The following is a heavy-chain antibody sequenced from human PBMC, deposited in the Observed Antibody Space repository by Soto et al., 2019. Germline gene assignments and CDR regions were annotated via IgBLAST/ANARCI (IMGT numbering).Heavy chain of an antibody. V-gene: IGHV3-30*18. J-gene: IGHJ6*02. CDR3: AKKLPLPPYYYYYYGMDV. D-gene: IGHD1-26*01. CDR1: GFTFSSYS. CDR2: ISYDGSNK. Sequence: GGSLRLSCAVSGFTFSSYSMNWVRQAPGKGLEWVAVISYDGSNKYYADSVKGRFTISRDNSKNTLYLQMNSLRAEDTAVYYCAKKLPLPPYYYYYYGMDVWGQGTTVTVSS.